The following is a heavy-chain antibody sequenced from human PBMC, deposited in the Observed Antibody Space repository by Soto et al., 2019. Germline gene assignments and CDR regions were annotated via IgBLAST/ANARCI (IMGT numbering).Heavy chain of an antibody. CDR2: ISGSGGST. D-gene: IGHD2-2*01. J-gene: IGHJ4*02. CDR1: GFTFSSYA. CDR3: AKVDGGLIVVVPAALDY. Sequence: GGSLRLSCAASGFTFSSYAMSWVRQAPGKGLEWVSAISGSGGSTYYADSVKGRFTISRDNSKNTLYLQMNSLRAEDTAVYYCAKVDGGLIVVVPAALDYWGQGTLVTVSS. V-gene: IGHV3-23*01.